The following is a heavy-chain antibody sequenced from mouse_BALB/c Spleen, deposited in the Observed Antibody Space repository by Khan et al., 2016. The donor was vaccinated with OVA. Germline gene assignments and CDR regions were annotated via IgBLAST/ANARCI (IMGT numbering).Heavy chain of an antibody. CDR2: INSDGYYT. J-gene: IGHJ3*01. V-gene: IGHV5-6*01. CDR1: GFTFSAYG. D-gene: IGHD4-1*01. Sequence: EVQLVESGGDLMKPGGSLKLSCTASGFTFSAYGMSWVRQTPDTRLEWVATINSDGYYTYYPDSVQGRFTISRDNAKNTLYLQMSSLKSEDTARYYCASHLTGSFAYWGQGTLVTVS. CDR3: ASHLTGSFAY.